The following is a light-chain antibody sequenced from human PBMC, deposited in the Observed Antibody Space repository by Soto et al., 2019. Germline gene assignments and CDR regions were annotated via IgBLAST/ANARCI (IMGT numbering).Light chain of an antibody. CDR2: GVS. J-gene: IGKJ1*01. CDR1: QSVDSTF. Sequence: EIVLTQSPGSLSLSPGERATLSCRASQSVDSTFFAWYQKKPGQAPRLLMYGVSKRATGIPDRFSGSGSGKDFTLTSSRLEPEDFAVYYCQQYMSPLTFGQGTKVDIK. CDR3: QQYMSPLT. V-gene: IGKV3-20*01.